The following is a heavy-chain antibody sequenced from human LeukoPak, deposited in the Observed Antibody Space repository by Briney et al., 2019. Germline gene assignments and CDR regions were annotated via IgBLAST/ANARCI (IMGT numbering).Heavy chain of an antibody. CDR1: GGSISSSTYY. CDR2: IYYSGST. V-gene: IGHV4-39*01. Sequence: PSETLSLTCTVSGGSISSSTYYWGWIRQPPGKGLEWIGTIYYSGSTYYNPSPKSRVTISVDTSKNQFSLKLSSVTAADTAVYYCARGDGYTIIQALILYYFDYWGQGTLVTVSS. CDR3: ARGDGYTIIQALILYYFDY. J-gene: IGHJ4*02. D-gene: IGHD5-24*01.